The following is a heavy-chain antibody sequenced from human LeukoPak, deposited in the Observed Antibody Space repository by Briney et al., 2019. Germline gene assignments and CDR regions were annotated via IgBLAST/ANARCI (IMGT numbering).Heavy chain of an antibody. J-gene: IGHJ6*03. CDR2: INWNGGST. Sequence: GGSLRLSCAASGFTFDDYGMSWVRQAPGKGLEWVSGINWNGGSTDYADSVKGRFTISRDNAKNSLYLQVNSLRAEDTALYYCARYSGVVPAATWNYCYFYMDVWGKGTTVTVSS. D-gene: IGHD2-2*01. CDR1: GFTFDDYG. V-gene: IGHV3-20*04. CDR3: ARYSGVVPAATWNYCYFYMDV.